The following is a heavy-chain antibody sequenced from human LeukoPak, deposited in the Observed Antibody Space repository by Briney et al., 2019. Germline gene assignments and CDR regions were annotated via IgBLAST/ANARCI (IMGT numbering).Heavy chain of an antibody. Sequence: SQTLSLTCAISGDSVSSNSAAWNWIRQSPSRGLEWLGRTYYRSKWYNDYAVSVKSRITINPDTSKNQFSLQLNSVTPENTAVYYCARGPPYCSSTRCRDWGQGTPVTVSS. CDR1: GDSVSSNSAA. CDR2: TYYRSKWYN. J-gene: IGHJ4*02. V-gene: IGHV6-1*01. D-gene: IGHD2-2*01. CDR3: ARGPPYCSSTRCRD.